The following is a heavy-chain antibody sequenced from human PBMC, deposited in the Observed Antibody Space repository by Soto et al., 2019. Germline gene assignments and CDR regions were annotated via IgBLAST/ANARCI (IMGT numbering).Heavy chain of an antibody. D-gene: IGHD3-10*01. J-gene: IGHJ5*02. CDR3: AGTMVRGVKGHWFDP. CDR2: MNPNSGNT. CDR1: GYTFTSYD. V-gene: IGHV1-8*01. Sequence: ASVRVSCKASGYTFTSYDINWVRQATGQGLEWMGWMNPNSGNTGYAQKFQGRVTMTRNTSISTAYMELSSLRSEDTAVYYCAGTMVRGVKGHWFDPWGQGTLVTVSS.